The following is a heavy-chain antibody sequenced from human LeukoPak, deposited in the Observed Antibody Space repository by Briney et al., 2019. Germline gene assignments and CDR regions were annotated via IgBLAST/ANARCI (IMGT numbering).Heavy chain of an antibody. Sequence: ASVKVSCKASGYTFTSYGISWVRQAPGQGLERMGWISAYNGNTNYAQKLQGRVTMTTDTSTSTAYMELRSLRSDDTAVYYCARGLRYFDWLPFDYWGQGTLVTVSS. D-gene: IGHD3-9*01. CDR3: ARGLRYFDWLPFDY. CDR1: GYTFTSYG. J-gene: IGHJ4*02. CDR2: ISAYNGNT. V-gene: IGHV1-18*01.